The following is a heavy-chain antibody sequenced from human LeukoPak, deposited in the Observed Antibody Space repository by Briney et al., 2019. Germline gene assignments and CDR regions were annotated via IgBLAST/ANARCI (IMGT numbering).Heavy chain of an antibody. CDR1: GFPFSSYG. D-gene: IGHD3-10*01. J-gene: IGHJ4*02. CDR3: AQEAYFGSGSYPSH. V-gene: IGHV3-30*18. CDR2: ISHDGGNQ. Sequence: GGSLRLSCAASGFPFSSYGMHWVRQAPGKGLEWVAVISHDGGNQYYADSVKGRFTISRDNSKNTLYLQMNSLRAEDTAVYYCAQEAYFGSGSYPSHWGQGTLVTVSS.